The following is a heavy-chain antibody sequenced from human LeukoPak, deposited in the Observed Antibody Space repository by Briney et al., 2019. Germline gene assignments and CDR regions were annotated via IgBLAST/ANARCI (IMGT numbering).Heavy chain of an antibody. J-gene: IGHJ4*02. D-gene: IGHD6-19*01. CDR3: ARDPRGSSGWADY. Sequence: GGSLRLSCAASGFTLSSYSMNWVRQAPGKGLEWVSSISSSSSYIYYADSVKGRFTISGDNAKNSLYLQMNSLRAEDTAVYYCARDPRGSSGWADYWGQGTLVTVSS. V-gene: IGHV3-21*01. CDR1: GFTLSSYS. CDR2: ISSSSSYI.